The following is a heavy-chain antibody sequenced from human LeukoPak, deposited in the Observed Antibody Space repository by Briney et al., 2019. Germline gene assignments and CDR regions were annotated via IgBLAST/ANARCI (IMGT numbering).Heavy chain of an antibody. CDR2: ISAYNGNT. J-gene: IGHJ4*02. D-gene: IGHD6-13*01. CDR1: GYTFISYG. CDR3: AREAPGIAAAGLFDY. V-gene: IGHV1-18*01. Sequence: ASVKVSCKASGYTFISYGITWVRQAPGQGLEWMGWISAYNGNTNYAQKLQGRVTMTTDTSTSTAYMELRSLRSDDTAVYYCAREAPGIAAAGLFDYWGQGTLVTVSS.